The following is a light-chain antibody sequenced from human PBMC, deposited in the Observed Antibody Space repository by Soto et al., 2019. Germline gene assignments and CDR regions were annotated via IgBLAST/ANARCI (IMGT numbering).Light chain of an antibody. Sequence: QSVLTQPPSASGTPGQRVTISCSGSSSNIGSNYVYWYQQLPGTAPKLLIYSNNQRPSGVPDRFSGSKSGTSASLAISGLQSEDEADYYCAAWDDILNGVYVFGPGTKLTVL. CDR3: AAWDDILNGVYV. CDR2: SNN. CDR1: SSNIGSNY. V-gene: IGLV1-44*01. J-gene: IGLJ1*01.